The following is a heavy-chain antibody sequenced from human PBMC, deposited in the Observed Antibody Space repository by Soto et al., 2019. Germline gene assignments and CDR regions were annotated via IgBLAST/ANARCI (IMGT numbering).Heavy chain of an antibody. CDR2: INPNSGGT. CDR1: GYTFSDYY. Sequence: ASVKVSCKASGYTFSDYYIHWVRQAPGQGLEWMGWINPNSGGTKYAPKFQGGVTMTRDTPITTAYMELSRLRSGDTAVYYCARVEVYSSSWYRWYFDYWGQGTLVTVSS. J-gene: IGHJ4*02. D-gene: IGHD6-13*01. V-gene: IGHV1-2*02. CDR3: ARVEVYSSSWYRWYFDY.